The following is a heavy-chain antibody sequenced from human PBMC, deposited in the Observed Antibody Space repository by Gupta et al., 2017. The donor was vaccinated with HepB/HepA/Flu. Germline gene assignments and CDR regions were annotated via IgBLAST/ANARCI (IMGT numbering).Heavy chain of an antibody. CDR1: GGTFTSYA. Sequence: QVQLVQSGAEVKKPGSSVKVSCKASGGTFTSYAVNWVRQAPGQGLEWMGGIIPVFGAANYAQKFQGRVTINVDKSTSTAYMELSSLRSEDTAVYYCARGRGSCCPANYYYMDVWGKGTTVTVSS. CDR2: IIPVFGAA. D-gene: IGHD2-15*01. CDR3: ARGRGSCCPANYYYMDV. V-gene: IGHV1-69*06. J-gene: IGHJ6*03.